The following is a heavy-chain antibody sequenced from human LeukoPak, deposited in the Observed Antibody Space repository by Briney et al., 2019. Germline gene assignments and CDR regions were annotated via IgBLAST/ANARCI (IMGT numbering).Heavy chain of an antibody. CDR3: ARDEAMEGFFDY. D-gene: IGHD3-3*01. V-gene: IGHV3-30*06. CDR1: GFTFSSYG. Sequence: PGRSLRLSCAASGFTFSSYGMHWVRQAPGKGLEWVAVISYDGSNKYYADSVKGRFTISRDNSKNTLYLQMNSLRAEDTAVYYCARDEAMEGFFDYWGQGTLVTVSS. CDR2: ISYDGSNK. J-gene: IGHJ4*02.